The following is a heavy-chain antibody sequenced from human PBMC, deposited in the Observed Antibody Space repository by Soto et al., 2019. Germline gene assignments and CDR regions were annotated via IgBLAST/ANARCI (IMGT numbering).Heavy chain of an antibody. D-gene: IGHD6-13*01. CDR1: GFTFSSYE. Sequence: GGSLRLSCAASGFTFSSYEMNWVRQAPGKGLEWVSCISSSGSTIYYADSVKGRFTISRDNAKNSLYLQMNSLRAEDTAVYYCARDQLNSPGIAAADAFDIWGQGTMVTVSS. CDR2: ISSSGSTI. V-gene: IGHV3-48*03. J-gene: IGHJ3*02. CDR3: ARDQLNSPGIAAADAFDI.